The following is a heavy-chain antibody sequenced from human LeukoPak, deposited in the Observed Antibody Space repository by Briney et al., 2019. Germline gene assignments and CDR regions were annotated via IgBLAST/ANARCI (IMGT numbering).Heavy chain of an antibody. V-gene: IGHV3-48*01. CDR3: ARVWQDYSNADY. J-gene: IGHJ4*02. CDR2: ISSRSTTI. CDR1: GFTFSNAW. Sequence: PGGSLRLSCAASGFTFSNAWMSWVRQAPGKGLEWVSYISSRSTTIYYADSVKGRFAISRDNAKSSLYLQMNSLTAEDTAVYYCARVWQDYSNADYWGQGTLVTVSS. D-gene: IGHD4-11*01.